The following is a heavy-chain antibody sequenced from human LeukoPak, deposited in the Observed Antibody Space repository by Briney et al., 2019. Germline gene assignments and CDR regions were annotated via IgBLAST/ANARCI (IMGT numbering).Heavy chain of an antibody. D-gene: IGHD2/OR15-2a*01. V-gene: IGHV3-23*01. J-gene: IGHJ6*03. CDR3: AKSHLIGYYYYYYMDV. CDR2: ISGSGDST. CDR1: GFTFSSYA. Sequence: PGGSLRLSCAASGFTFSSYAMIWVRQAPGKGLEWVSAISGSGDSTYYADRVKWRFTISRDHSKNTLYLQMNSLRAADTAVYYCAKSHLIGYYYYYYMDVWGKGTTVTVSS.